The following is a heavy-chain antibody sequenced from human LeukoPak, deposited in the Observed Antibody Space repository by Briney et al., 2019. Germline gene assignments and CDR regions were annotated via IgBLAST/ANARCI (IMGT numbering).Heavy chain of an antibody. V-gene: IGHV1-2*02. CDR1: GYTFTDYY. D-gene: IGHD6-6*01. J-gene: IGHJ4*02. Sequence: ASVEVSCKASGYTFTDYYMHWVRQAPGQGLEWMGWINPNSGGTNFAQKFQGRIAMTRDTSISTAYLELGSLRSDDTAVYFCARARWQLVPYFDFWGQATLVTVSS. CDR2: INPNSGGT. CDR3: ARARWQLVPYFDF.